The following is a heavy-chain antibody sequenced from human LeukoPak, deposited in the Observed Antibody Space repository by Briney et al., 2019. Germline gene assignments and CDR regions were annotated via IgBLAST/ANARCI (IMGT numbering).Heavy chain of an antibody. D-gene: IGHD3-3*01. CDR3: ARAIFGVAQPPYYFYHYMDV. V-gene: IGHV3-21*01. CDR1: GFTFNGYY. Sequence: GGSLRLSCAASGFTFNGYYMSWVRQAPGKGLEWVSSIGGSSTTIFYADSVKGRSTVSRDNAKKSVCLQMNSLRAEDTAVYYCARAIFGVAQPPYYFYHYMDVWGKGATVTVS. J-gene: IGHJ6*03. CDR2: IGGSSTTI.